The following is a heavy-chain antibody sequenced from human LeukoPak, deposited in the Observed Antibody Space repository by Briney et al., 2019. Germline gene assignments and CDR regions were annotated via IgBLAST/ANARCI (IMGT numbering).Heavy chain of an antibody. CDR2: IYYSGST. CDR1: GYSISSISSTYY. Sequence: SETLSLTCTVSGYSISSISSTYYWGWVRQSPGKGLEWIGYIYYSGSTNYNPSLKSRVTISVDTSKNQFSLKLSSVTAADTAVYYCARVVMGITMVRGVPLRFDPWGQGTLVTVSS. V-gene: IGHV4-61*05. J-gene: IGHJ5*02. CDR3: ARVVMGITMVRGVPLRFDP. D-gene: IGHD3-10*01.